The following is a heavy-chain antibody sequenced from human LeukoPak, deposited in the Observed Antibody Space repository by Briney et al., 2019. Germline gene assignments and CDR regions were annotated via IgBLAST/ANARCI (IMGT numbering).Heavy chain of an antibody. D-gene: IGHD2/OR15-2a*01. Sequence: GSLRLSCAASGFTFSSYWMSWVRQAPGKGLEWVANIKQDGSEKYYVDSVKGRFTISRDNAKNSLYLQMSSLRAEDTAVYYCAREGVIATLDYWGQGTLVTVSS. V-gene: IGHV3-7*01. CDR3: AREGVIATLDY. J-gene: IGHJ4*02. CDR1: GFTFSSYW. CDR2: IKQDGSEK.